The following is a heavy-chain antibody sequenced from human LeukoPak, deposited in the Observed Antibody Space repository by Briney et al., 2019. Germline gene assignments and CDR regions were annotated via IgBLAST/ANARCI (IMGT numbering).Heavy chain of an antibody. CDR3: ARGNLRELRGFDY. J-gene: IGHJ4*02. Sequence: ASVKVSCKASGYTFSGYYIHWVRQAPGQGLEWMAWINPNTGATTYAQKFQGRVTVTRDTSISTAFMEVIRVTSDDTAIYFCARGNLRELRGFDYWGQGTLVTVSS. V-gene: IGHV1-2*02. CDR1: GYTFSGYY. CDR2: INPNTGAT. D-gene: IGHD1-26*01.